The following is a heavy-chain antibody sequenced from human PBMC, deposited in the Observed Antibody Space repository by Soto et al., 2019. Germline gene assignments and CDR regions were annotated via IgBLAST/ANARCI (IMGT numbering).Heavy chain of an antibody. CDR3: AREAIAAAGPLDY. J-gene: IGHJ4*02. V-gene: IGHV3-33*01. Sequence: GGSLRLSCAASGLIFRTYAMHWVRQAPGKGLEWVAFIWSDGSDKNYADSVKGRFTISRDNSNNTLFLQMSNLRAEDTAVYYCAREAIAAAGPLDYWGQG. D-gene: IGHD6-13*01. CDR2: IWSDGSDK. CDR1: GLIFRTYA.